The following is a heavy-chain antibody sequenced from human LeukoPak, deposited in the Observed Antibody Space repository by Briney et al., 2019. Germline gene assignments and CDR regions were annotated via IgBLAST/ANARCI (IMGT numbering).Heavy chain of an antibody. CDR2: IKPSGGST. Sequence: ASVKVSCKASGYTFTSYYMHWVRQAPGQGLEWMGVIKPSGGSTIYAQNFQGRVTMTRDTSTSTVYMELSSLRSEDTAVYYCARGATAGRFSLRPTGAYYMDVWGKGTTVTVSS. J-gene: IGHJ6*03. CDR1: GYTFTSYY. D-gene: IGHD6-13*01. V-gene: IGHV1-46*01. CDR3: ARGATAGRFSLRPTGAYYMDV.